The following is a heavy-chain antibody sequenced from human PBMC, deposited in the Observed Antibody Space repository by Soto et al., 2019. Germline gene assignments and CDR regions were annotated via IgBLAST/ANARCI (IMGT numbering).Heavy chain of an antibody. Sequence: GGSLRLSCGASAFSFSHYAMHWVRQAPGKGLECVAVISYDGNIKRYADSVRGRFTISRDNSENTLYLQMNSLSPEDTAVYYCARAGYCSGGRCYSPYYYYYGMEVWGQGTTVTVSS. CDR3: ARAGYCSGGRCYSPYYYYYGMEV. V-gene: IGHV3-30-3*01. CDR1: AFSFSHYA. J-gene: IGHJ6*02. CDR2: ISYDGNIK. D-gene: IGHD2-15*01.